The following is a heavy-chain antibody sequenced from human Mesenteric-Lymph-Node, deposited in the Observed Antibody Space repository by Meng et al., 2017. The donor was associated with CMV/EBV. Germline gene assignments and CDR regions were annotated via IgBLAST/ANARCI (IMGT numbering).Heavy chain of an antibody. D-gene: IGHD3-22*01. J-gene: IGHJ4*02. CDR1: GYTFASYD. Sequence: ASVKVSCKASGYTFASYDINWVRQASGQGLEWLGYMNPNSGNRAYAQKFQGRFTITANIAISTAYMELSSLRSEDTAVYYCARDHYYDSSGSDYWGQGTLVTVSS. CDR3: ARDHYYDSSGSDY. V-gene: IGHV1-8*01. CDR2: MNPNSGNR.